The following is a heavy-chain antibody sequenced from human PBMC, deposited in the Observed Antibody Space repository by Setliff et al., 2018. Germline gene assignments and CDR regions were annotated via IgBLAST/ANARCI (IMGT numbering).Heavy chain of an antibody. CDR1: GGPINSDRYY. CDR2: IYTSGST. D-gene: IGHD3-22*01. CDR3: ARARSGDYSDSTGYLDY. V-gene: IGHV4-61*01. J-gene: IGHJ4*02. Sequence: SETLSLTCTVSGGPINSDRYYWTWIRQPPGKGLDWIGYIYTSGSTNYNPSLKSRVTISVDTSKNQFSLKLSSVSAADTAVYYCARARSGDYSDSTGYLDYWGQGTLVTVSS.